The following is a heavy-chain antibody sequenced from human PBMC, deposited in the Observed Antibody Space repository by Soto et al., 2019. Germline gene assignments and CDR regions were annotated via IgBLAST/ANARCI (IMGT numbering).Heavy chain of an antibody. Sequence: ASVKVSCKASGYTFSGYYMHWVRQAPGQGLEWMGWINPNSGGTNYAQKFQGRVTMTRDTSISTAYMELSRLRSDDTAVYYCARDRRSSIAARSYYFDYWGQGTLVTVYS. CDR1: GYTFSGYY. D-gene: IGHD6-6*01. J-gene: IGHJ4*02. V-gene: IGHV1-2*02. CDR3: ARDRRSSIAARSYYFDY. CDR2: INPNSGGT.